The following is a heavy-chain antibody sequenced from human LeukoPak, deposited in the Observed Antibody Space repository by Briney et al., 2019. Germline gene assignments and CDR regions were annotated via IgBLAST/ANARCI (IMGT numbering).Heavy chain of an antibody. CDR1: GGSISNYY. J-gene: IGHJ3*02. CDR3: ARDQSGSGGHNNDAFDI. CDR2: LQASGST. V-gene: IGHV4-4*07. D-gene: IGHD3-16*01. Sequence: SETLSLTCSVSGGSISNYYWNWIRQPAGKGLEWIGRLQASGSTRYNPSFGTRVTMSADTSKNQLSLKLTSVTAADTALYFCARDQSGSGGHNNDAFDIWGQGTMVTVYS.